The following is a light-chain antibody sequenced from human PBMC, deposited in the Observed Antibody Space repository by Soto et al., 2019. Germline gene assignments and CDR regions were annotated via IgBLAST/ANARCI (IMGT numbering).Light chain of an antibody. CDR3: QQYGSSLALT. Sequence: ELVLTQSPATLSLSPVEKATLYFMAGQSLIKSLAWYQQKPGQAPRLLIYGASSRATGIPDRFSGSGSGTDFTLTIRRLEPEDFAVYYCQQYGSSLALTCGGGTKGDIK. CDR2: GAS. J-gene: IGKJ4*01. V-gene: IGKV3-20*01. CDR1: QSLIKS.